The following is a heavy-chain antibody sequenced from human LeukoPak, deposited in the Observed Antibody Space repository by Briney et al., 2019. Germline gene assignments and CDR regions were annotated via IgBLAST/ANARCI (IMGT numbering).Heavy chain of an antibody. V-gene: IGHV3-9*01. D-gene: IGHD5-12*01. CDR1: GFTFDDYA. Sequence: GGSLRLSCAASGFTFDDYAMHWVRQAPGKGLEWVSGISWNSGSIGYADSVKGRFTIPRDNAKNSLYLQMNSLRAEDTALYYCAKDAGWLRFVYFDYWGQGTLVTVSS. J-gene: IGHJ4*02. CDR2: ISWNSGSI. CDR3: AKDAGWLRFVYFDY.